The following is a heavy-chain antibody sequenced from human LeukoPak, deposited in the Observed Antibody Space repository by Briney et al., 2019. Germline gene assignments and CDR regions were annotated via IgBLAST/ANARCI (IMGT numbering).Heavy chain of an antibody. CDR2: INPNSGGT. J-gene: IGHJ6*03. CDR1: GYTFTGYY. D-gene: IGHD3-3*01. V-gene: IGHV1-2*06. CDR3: ASGGANYDFWSGSYYYYMDV. Sequence: ASVKVSCKASGYTFTGYYMYWVRQAPGQGLEWMGRINPNSGGTNYAQKFQGRVTMTRDTSISTAYMELSRLRSDDTAVYYCASGGANYDFWSGSYYYYMDVWGKGTTVTVSS.